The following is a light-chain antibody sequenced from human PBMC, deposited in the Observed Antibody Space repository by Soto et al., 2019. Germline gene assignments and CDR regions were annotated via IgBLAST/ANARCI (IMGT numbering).Light chain of an antibody. J-gene: IGKJ2*01. CDR1: QSVSSN. Sequence: EIVMTQSPATLSVSPGERATLSCRASQSVSSNLAWYQQKPGQAPRLLIYGASTRATGIPARFSGSGSGTEFTLTISSLQSEDFAVYYCQQYNNWNTFGQGTKLAIK. CDR2: GAS. V-gene: IGKV3-15*01. CDR3: QQYNNWNT.